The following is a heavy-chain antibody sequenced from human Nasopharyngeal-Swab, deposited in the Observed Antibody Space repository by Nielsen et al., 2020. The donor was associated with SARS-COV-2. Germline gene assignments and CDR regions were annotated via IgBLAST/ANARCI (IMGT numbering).Heavy chain of an antibody. CDR3: ARGGFSGSYSPYYYYGMDV. V-gene: IGHV1-46*01. CDR2: INPSGGST. J-gene: IGHJ6*02. D-gene: IGHD3-10*01. Sequence: WVRQAPGQGLEWMGIINPSGGSTSYAQKFQGRVTMTRDTSTSTVYMELNSLRSEDTAVYYCARGGFSGSYSPYYYYGMDVWGQGTTVTVSS.